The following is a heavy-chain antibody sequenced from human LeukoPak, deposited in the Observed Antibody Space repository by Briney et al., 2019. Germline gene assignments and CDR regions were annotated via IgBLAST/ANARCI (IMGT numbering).Heavy chain of an antibody. CDR1: GYSFTGYY. Sequence: ASVKVSCKTSGYSFTGYYVHWVRQAPGQGLEWMGWIHPNSGDTNYAQRFHDWVTMTRDTSTRTAYMELRLRSDDTAVYYCARGMDLLGLYYFDYWGQGTLVSVSS. CDR2: IHPNSGDT. D-gene: IGHD1-26*01. V-gene: IGHV1-2*04. CDR3: ARGMDLLGLYYFDY. J-gene: IGHJ4*02.